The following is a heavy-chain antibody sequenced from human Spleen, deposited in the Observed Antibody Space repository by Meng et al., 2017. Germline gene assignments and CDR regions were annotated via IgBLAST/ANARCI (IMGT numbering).Heavy chain of an antibody. D-gene: IGHD3-10*01. CDR1: GYTLTELS. CDR3: ATDLWFGELRDDY. Sequence: QVRLVRSGAEGKKPGALVKVSCKVSGYTLTELSMHWVRQAPGKGLEWMGGFDPEDGETIYAQKFQGRVTMTEDTSTDTAYMELSSLRSEDTAVYYCATDLWFGELRDDYWGQGTLVTVAS. CDR2: FDPEDGET. V-gene: IGHV1-24*01. J-gene: IGHJ4*02.